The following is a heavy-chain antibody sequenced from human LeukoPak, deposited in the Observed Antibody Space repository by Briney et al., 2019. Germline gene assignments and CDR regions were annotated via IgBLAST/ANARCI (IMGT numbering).Heavy chain of an antibody. CDR3: SRRMDSFGVGAWGVGDAFDI. CDR2: ISAYNGNT. D-gene: IGHD3-3*01. Sequence: ASVKVSCKASGYTFTSYGISWVRQAPGQGLEWMGWISAYNGNTNYAQKLQGRVTMTTDTSTSTAYMELSSLRSEDTAVYYCSRRMDSFGVGAWGVGDAFDIWGQGTMVTVSS. V-gene: IGHV1-18*01. J-gene: IGHJ3*02. CDR1: GYTFTSYG.